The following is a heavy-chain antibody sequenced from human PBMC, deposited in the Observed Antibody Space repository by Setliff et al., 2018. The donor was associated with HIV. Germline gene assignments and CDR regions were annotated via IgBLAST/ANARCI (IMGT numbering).Heavy chain of an antibody. V-gene: IGHV4-61*09. D-gene: IGHD3-16*01. CDR3: AKRTFGSGRFDP. CDR1: GDSISSGSYY. CDR2: IHTTGST. Sequence: SETLSLTCSVSGDSISSGSYYWSWIRLPAGKGLEWIGQIHTTGSTNYNPSLKSRATISIDTSKNQFSLKLNSVTATDTAVYYCAKRTFGSGRFDPWGQGTL. J-gene: IGHJ5*02.